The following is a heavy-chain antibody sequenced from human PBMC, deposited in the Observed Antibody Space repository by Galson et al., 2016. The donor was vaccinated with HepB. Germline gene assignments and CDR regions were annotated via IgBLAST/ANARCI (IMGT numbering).Heavy chain of an antibody. CDR3: ARQVGATHDH. J-gene: IGHJ4*02. CDR1: GYSFAKYW. V-gene: IGHV5-51*01. CDR2: IYPGDSDT. D-gene: IGHD1-26*01. Sequence: QSGAEVKKPGESLKISCQGSGYSFAKYWIVWVRQTPGKGLEWMGIIYPGDSDTTYSPSFQGQVTISADKSISTAYLQWSSLKASDPAMYYCARQVGATHDHWGQGTLVTVSS.